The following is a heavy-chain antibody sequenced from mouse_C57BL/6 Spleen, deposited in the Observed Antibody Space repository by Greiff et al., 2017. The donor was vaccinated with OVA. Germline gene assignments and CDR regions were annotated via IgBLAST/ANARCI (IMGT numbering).Heavy chain of an antibody. Sequence: EVKLQESGGGLVKPGGSLKLSCAASGFTFSSYAMSWVRQTPEKRLEWVATISDGGSYTYYPDNVKGRFTISRDNAKNNLYLQMSHLKSEDTAMYYCARDNGYYGGDYWGQGTSVTVSS. CDR2: ISDGGSYT. D-gene: IGHD2-3*01. J-gene: IGHJ4*01. CDR3: ARDNGYYGGDY. V-gene: IGHV5-4*01. CDR1: GFTFSSYA.